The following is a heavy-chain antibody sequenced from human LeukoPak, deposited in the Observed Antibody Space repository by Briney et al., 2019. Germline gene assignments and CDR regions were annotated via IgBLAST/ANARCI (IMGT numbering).Heavy chain of an antibody. D-gene: IGHD3-10*01. CDR2: ISSGGST. CDR3: ARESGAGRVGEYYFDY. J-gene: IGHJ4*02. V-gene: IGHV3-53*01. Sequence: GGSLRLSCAASGFTVSSNYMSWVRQAPGKGLEWVSVISSGGSTYYADSVKGRFTISRDNSKNTLYFQMNSLRAEDTAVYYCARESGAGRVGEYYFDYWGQGTLVTVSS. CDR1: GFTVSSNY.